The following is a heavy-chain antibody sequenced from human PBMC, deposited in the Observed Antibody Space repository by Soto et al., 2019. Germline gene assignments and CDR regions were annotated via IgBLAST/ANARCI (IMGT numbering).Heavy chain of an antibody. Sequence: GGSLRLSCAASGFTVSSNYMSWVRQAPGKGLEWVSVIYSGGSTYYADSVKGRFTISRDNSKNTLYLQMNSLRAEDTAVYYCARDRARRPLAAAGTYYYYMDVWGKGTTVTVSS. CDR3: ARDRARRPLAAAGTYYYYMDV. D-gene: IGHD6-13*01. CDR2: IYSGGST. V-gene: IGHV3-66*01. J-gene: IGHJ6*03. CDR1: GFTVSSNY.